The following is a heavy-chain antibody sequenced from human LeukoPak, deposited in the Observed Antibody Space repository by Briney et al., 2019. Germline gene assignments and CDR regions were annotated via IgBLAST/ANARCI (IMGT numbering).Heavy chain of an antibody. Sequence: SETLSLTCTVSGGSISSDSYYWAWIRQPPGKGLEWIASIYYSGSTYYNPSLKSRVTISVDTSRNQFSLKLSSVTAADTAVYYCASLAVAGLSEGYWGQGTLVIVSA. D-gene: IGHD6-19*01. J-gene: IGHJ4*02. CDR2: IYYSGST. V-gene: IGHV4-39*01. CDR1: GGSISSDSYY. CDR3: ASLAVAGLSEGY.